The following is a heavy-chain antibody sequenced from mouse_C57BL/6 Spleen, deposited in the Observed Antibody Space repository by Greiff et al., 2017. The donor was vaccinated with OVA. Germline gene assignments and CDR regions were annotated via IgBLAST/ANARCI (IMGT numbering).Heavy chain of an antibody. CDR3: ARDDDGYTPFAY. J-gene: IGHJ3*01. CDR1: GFTFSDYY. Sequence: EVHLVESEGGLVQPGSSMKLSCTASGFTFSDYYMAWVRQVPEKGLEWVANINYDGSSTYYLDSLKSRFIISRDNAKNILYLQMSSLKSEDTATYYCARDDDGYTPFAYWGQGTLVTVSA. CDR2: INYDGSST. V-gene: IGHV5-16*01. D-gene: IGHD2-3*01.